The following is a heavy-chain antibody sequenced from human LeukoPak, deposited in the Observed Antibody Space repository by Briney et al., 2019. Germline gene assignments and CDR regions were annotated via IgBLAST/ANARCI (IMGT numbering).Heavy chain of an antibody. CDR3: ARGGGYCSGGSCYSEDY. CDR1: GGSLSAYY. J-gene: IGHJ4*02. CDR2: VNHGGST. V-gene: IGHV4-34*01. Sequence: PSETLSLTCAVNGGSLSAYYWSWIRQPPGKGLEWIGEVNHGGSTNYNPSLKSRVTISVDTSKNQVSLKLSSVTAADTAVYYCARGGGYCSGGSCYSEDYWGQGTLVTVSS. D-gene: IGHD2-15*01.